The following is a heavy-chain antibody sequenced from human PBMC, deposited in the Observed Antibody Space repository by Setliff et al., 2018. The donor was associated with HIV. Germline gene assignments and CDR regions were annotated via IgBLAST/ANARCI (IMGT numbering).Heavy chain of an antibody. J-gene: IGHJ5*02. CDR1: GGSISSGDYY. Sequence: SETLSLTCTVSGGSISSGDYYWSWIRQPPGKGLEWIGYIYYSGSTYYNPSLKSRVTISVDTSKNQFSLKLSSVTAADTAVYYCARLRREEQWLVRGWFDPWGQGTLVTVSS. D-gene: IGHD6-19*01. CDR2: IYYSGST. CDR3: ARLRREEQWLVRGWFDP. V-gene: IGHV4-30-4*08.